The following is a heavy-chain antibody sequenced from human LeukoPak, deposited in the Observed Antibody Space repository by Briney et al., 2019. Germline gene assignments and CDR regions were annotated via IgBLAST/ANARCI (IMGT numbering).Heavy chain of an antibody. Sequence: SETLSLTCAVSGGSISSTNWWSWVRQPPGKGLEWIGEIYHSGSTNYNPSLKSRVVISVDKSKNQFSLKLSSVTAADTAVYYCTGNGYYSLEYWGQGTLVTVSS. D-gene: IGHD3-3*01. CDR2: IYHSGST. CDR3: TGNGYYSLEY. J-gene: IGHJ4*02. CDR1: GGSISSTNW. V-gene: IGHV4-4*02.